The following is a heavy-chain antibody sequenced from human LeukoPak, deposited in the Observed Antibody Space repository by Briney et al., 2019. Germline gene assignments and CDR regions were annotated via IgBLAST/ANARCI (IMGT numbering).Heavy chain of an antibody. V-gene: IGHV3-23*01. CDR3: SKWKAIVLVPAARSPIDY. CDR1: GFTFSNYG. CDR2: ISGSGVTT. D-gene: IGHD2-2*01. J-gene: IGHJ4*02. Sequence: GGSLRRSCAASGFTFSNYGTSWVRQAPGKGLEWVSAISGSGVTTYYADSVKGRFTISRDNSEHTLYLQMNSLRAEDTAVYYCSKWKAIVLVPAARSPIDYWGQGTLVTVSS.